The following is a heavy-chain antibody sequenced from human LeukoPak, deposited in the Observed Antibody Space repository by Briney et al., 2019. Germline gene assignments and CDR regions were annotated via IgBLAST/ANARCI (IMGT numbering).Heavy chain of an antibody. D-gene: IGHD3-22*01. CDR3: ARGDYYDSSGYYSATEYFQH. J-gene: IGHJ1*01. V-gene: IGHV1-8*01. CDR2: MNPNSGNT. CDR1: GYTFTSYD. Sequence: ASVRVSCKASGYTFTSYDINWVRQATGQGLEWMGWMNPNSGNTGYAQKFQGRVTMTRNTSISTAYMELSSLRSEDTAVYYCARGDYYDSSGYYSATEYFQHGGQGTLVTVTS.